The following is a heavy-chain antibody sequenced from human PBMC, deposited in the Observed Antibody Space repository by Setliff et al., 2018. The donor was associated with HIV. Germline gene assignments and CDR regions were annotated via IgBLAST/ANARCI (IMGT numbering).Heavy chain of an antibody. J-gene: IGHJ4*02. CDR3: ARWRGVGATA. CDR2: IYSSGST. Sequence: SETLSLTCTVSGGSISSGGYYWSWFRQHPGKGLEWIGYIYSSGSTYYNPSLKSRVTISLATSKNQFSLKLSSVTAADTATYYCARWRGVGATAWGQGTLVTVPQ. CDR1: GGSISSGGYY. D-gene: IGHD1-26*01. V-gene: IGHV4-31*03.